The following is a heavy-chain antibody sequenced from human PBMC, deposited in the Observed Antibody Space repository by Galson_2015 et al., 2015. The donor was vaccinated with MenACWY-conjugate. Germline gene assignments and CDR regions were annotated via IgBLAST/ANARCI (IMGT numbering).Heavy chain of an antibody. CDR3: ARDNNWSFDS. Sequence: SLRLSCAASGFTFNNYWMHWVRQPPGKGLEWISYIKADGSFSNYADSVKGRFTISTDNAKNMVYLQMDGLGDEDTAVYFCARDNNWSFDSWCQGTLVTVSS. V-gene: IGHV3-74*01. CDR1: GFTFNNYW. CDR2: IKADGSFS. J-gene: IGHJ4*02. D-gene: IGHD1-1*01.